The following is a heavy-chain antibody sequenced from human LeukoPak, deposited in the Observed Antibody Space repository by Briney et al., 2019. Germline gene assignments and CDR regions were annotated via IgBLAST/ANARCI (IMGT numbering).Heavy chain of an antibody. CDR3: ARPGVDCGSTSCYLKY. CDR1: GFTFSSYA. V-gene: IGHV3-64*01. Sequence: GGSLRLSCAASGFTFSSYAMHWVRQAPGKGLEYVSAISSNGGSTYYANSVKGRFTISRDNSKNTLYLQMGSLRAEDMAVYYCARPGVDCGSTSCYLKYWGQGTLVTVSS. D-gene: IGHD2-2*01. CDR2: ISSNGGST. J-gene: IGHJ4*02.